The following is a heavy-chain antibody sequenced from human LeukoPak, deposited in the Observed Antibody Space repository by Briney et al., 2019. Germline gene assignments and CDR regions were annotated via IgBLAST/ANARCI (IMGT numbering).Heavy chain of an antibody. Sequence: GGSLRLPCAASGFTFSSYAMHWVRQAPGKGLEWVAVISYDGSNKYYADSVKGRFTISRDNSKNTLYLQMNSLRAEDTAVYYCARDSARYFYYYGMDVWGQGTTVTASS. J-gene: IGHJ6*02. V-gene: IGHV3-30*04. CDR3: ARDSARYFYYYGMDV. D-gene: IGHD1-14*01. CDR2: ISYDGSNK. CDR1: GFTFSSYA.